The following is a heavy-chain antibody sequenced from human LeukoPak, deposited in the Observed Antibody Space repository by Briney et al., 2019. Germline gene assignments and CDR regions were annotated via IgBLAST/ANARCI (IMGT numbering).Heavy chain of an antibody. Sequence: GGSLRLSCVASGFTVSSNYMSWVRQAPGKGLEWVSAIFSGGSTFYADSVTGRFTISRDNSKNTVYLEMNSLRAEDTAVYYCARDLKTSGWYGDFDYWGQGTLVIVSS. D-gene: IGHD6-19*01. CDR2: IFSGGST. CDR1: GFTVSSNY. V-gene: IGHV3-53*01. CDR3: ARDLKTSGWYGDFDY. J-gene: IGHJ4*02.